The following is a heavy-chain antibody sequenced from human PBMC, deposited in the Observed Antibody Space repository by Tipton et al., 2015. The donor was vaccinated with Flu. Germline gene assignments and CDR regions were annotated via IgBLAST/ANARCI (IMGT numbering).Heavy chain of an antibody. J-gene: IGHJ5*02. D-gene: IGHD6-19*01. CDR3: AKVIPELVAGLDL. CDR1: GFTLTRYG. CDR2: FSIRGGAT. V-gene: IGHV3-23*01. Sequence: SLRLSCVVSGFTLTRYGMSWVRQAPGQGLEWISGFSIRGGATFFADSVKGRFTISRDYYKNTLYLQMNSLRTEDTAVYYCAKVIPELVAGLDLWGQGTLVTVSS.